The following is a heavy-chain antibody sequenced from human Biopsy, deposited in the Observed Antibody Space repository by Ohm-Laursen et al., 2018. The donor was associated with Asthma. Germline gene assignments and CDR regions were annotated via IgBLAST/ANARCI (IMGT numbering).Heavy chain of an antibody. CDR3: ARGYSGSDRIVYYYSGLEV. CDR2: LIPVLGTP. CDR1: GGSFGNHA. Sequence: SVKVSCKASGGSFGNHAVGWVRQAPGQGLEWMGGLIPVLGTPDHAQMFEGRVTITADESTSTAYMELSSLSSEDTAVYYCARGYSGSDRIVYYYSGLEVWGQGTTVTVSS. J-gene: IGHJ6*02. V-gene: IGHV1-69*13. D-gene: IGHD5-12*01.